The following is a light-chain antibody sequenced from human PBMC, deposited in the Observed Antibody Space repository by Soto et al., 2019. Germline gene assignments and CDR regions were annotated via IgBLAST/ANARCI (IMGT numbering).Light chain of an antibody. Sequence: QSVLTQPASVSGSPGQSITISFTGTSIDVGGYNYVSWYQQHPGKAPKLMIYEVSNRPSGISNRFSGSKSGYTASLTISGLQAEDEDDYYCRSYTSSTHIDFRTGIKVPXL. CDR2: EVS. CDR3: RSYTSSTHID. J-gene: IGLJ1*01. V-gene: IGLV2-14*01. CDR1: SIDVGGYNY.